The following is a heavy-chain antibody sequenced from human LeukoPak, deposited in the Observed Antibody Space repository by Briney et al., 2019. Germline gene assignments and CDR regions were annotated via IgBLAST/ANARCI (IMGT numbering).Heavy chain of an antibody. V-gene: IGHV1-18*01. Sequence: ASVKVSFKASGYTFTSYGISWVRQAPGQGLEWMGWISGYYGNTDSAQNLQGRVTMTRDTSTSTAYMELRSLTSDDPAVYYCARRGPVGGGWGFGYWGQGTLVTVSS. CDR1: GYTFTSYG. D-gene: IGHD6-19*01. CDR2: ISGYYGNT. CDR3: ARRGPVGGGWGFGY. J-gene: IGHJ4*02.